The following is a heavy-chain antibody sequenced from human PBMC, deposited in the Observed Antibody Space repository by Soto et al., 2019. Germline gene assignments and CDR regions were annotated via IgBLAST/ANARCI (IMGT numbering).Heavy chain of an antibody. V-gene: IGHV3-30*18. CDR2: LSFDGRDK. J-gene: IGHJ6*02. Sequence: QVQLVESGGGVVQPERSLRLSCTASGFSFSSYGMHWVRQAPGKGLEWVAVLSFDGRDKYYAESVKGRFTISRDNSKSTLYLEMNSLRAEDTALYFCAKERGYCSSEKCYYYGMDVWGQGTTVIVSS. D-gene: IGHD2-2*01. CDR3: AKERGYCSSEKCYYYGMDV. CDR1: GFSFSSYG.